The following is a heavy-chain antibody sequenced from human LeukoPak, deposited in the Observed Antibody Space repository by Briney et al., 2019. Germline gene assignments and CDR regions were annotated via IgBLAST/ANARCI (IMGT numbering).Heavy chain of an antibody. CDR1: GFTFSSYS. D-gene: IGHD6-13*01. CDR2: ISSSSSYI. J-gene: IGHJ3*02. CDR3: ARDAGLSAGGDDAFDI. V-gene: IGHV3-21*01. Sequence: GGSLRLSCAASGFTFSSYSMNWVRQAPGKGLEWVSSISSSSSYIYYADSVKGRFTISRDNAKNSLYLQMNSLRAEDTAVYYCARDAGLSAGGDDAFDIRGQGTMVTVSS.